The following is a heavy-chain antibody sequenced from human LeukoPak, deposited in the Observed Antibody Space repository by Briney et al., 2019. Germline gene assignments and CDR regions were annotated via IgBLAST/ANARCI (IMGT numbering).Heavy chain of an antibody. D-gene: IGHD5-18*01. V-gene: IGHV4-34*01. CDR1: GGSFSGYY. J-gene: IGHJ4*02. Sequence: SETLSLTCAVYGGSFSGYYWSWIRQPPGKGLEWIGEINHSGSTNYNPSLKSRVTISVDTSKNQFSLKLSSVTAADTAVYYCARGDAMVTSSLDYWDQGTLVTVSS. CDR2: INHSGST. CDR3: ARGDAMVTSSLDY.